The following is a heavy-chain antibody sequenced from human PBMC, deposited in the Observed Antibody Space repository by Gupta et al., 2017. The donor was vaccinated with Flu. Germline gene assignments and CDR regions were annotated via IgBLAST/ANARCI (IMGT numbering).Heavy chain of an antibody. V-gene: IGHV3-53*01. D-gene: IGHD2-2*01. Sequence: EVQLVESGGGLIQPGGSLRLSCAASGFIVSSNHMSWVRQAPGKGLEWVSTIYSGGSTYYADSVKGRFTISRDTSKNTVILQMNSLRAEDTAVYYCARGGQPANFYYMDVWAKGTTVTVSS. CDR1: GFIVSSNH. CDR3: ARGGQPANFYYMDV. J-gene: IGHJ6*03. CDR2: IYSGGST.